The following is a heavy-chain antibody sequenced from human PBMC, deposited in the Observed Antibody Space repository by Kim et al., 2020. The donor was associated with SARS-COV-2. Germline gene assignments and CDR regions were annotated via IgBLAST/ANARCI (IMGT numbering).Heavy chain of an antibody. V-gene: IGHV4-34*01. Sequence: TNCNPSLKSRVTISVDTSKNQFSLKLSSVTAADTAVYYCARGRRYYGMDVWGQGTTVTVSS. CDR2: T. J-gene: IGHJ6*02. CDR3: ARGRRYYGMDV.